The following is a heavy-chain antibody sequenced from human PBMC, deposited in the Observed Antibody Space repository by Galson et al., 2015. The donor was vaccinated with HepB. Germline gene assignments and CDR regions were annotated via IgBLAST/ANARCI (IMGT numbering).Heavy chain of an antibody. Sequence: SLRLSCAASEFILSMYWMNWVRQAPGKGLEWVANIKEDGGETNYADSVKGRFTIARDNAKNSLYLQMNSLRAEDAAGYYYARVQRGEGYSSYYYGMDDWGRGTTVTVSS. CDR3: ARVQRGEGYSSYYYGMDD. D-gene: IGHD3-10*01. CDR1: EFILSMYW. J-gene: IGHJ6*02. V-gene: IGHV3-7*05. CDR2: IKEDGGET.